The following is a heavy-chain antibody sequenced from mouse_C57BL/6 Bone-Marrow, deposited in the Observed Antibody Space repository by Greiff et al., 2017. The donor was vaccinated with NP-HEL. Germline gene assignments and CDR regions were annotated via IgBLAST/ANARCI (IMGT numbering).Heavy chain of an antibody. CDR3: ARTGTAY. V-gene: IGHV2-2*01. D-gene: IGHD4-1*01. CDR1: GFSLTSYG. J-gene: IGHJ3*01. CDR2: IWSGGST. Sequence: VQLQQSGPGLVQPSQSLSITCPVSGFSLTSYGVHWVRQSPGKGLEWLGVIWSGGSTDYNAAFISRLSISKDNSKSQVFFKMNSLQADDTAIYYCARTGTAYWGQGTLVTVSA.